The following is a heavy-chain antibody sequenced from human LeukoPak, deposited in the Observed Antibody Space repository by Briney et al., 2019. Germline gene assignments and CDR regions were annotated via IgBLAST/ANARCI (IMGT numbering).Heavy chain of an antibody. CDR2: IYYSGST. CDR3: ARIRHDYGDYVDY. CDR1: GGSISSYY. V-gene: IGHV4-59*01. Sequence: SETLSLTCTVSGGSISSYYWSWIRQPPGKGLEWIGYIYYSGSTNYSPSLKSRVTISVDTSKNQFSLRLSSVTAADTAVYYCARIRHDYGDYVDYWGQGTLVTVSS. D-gene: IGHD4-17*01. J-gene: IGHJ4*02.